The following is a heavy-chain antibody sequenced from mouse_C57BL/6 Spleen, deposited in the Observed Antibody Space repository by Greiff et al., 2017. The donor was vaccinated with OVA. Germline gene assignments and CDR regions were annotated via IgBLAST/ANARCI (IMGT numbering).Heavy chain of an antibody. V-gene: IGHV1-26*01. CDR2: INPNNGGT. J-gene: IGHJ4*01. CDR1: GYTFTDYY. Sequence: EVQLQQSGPELVKPGASVKISCKASGYTFTDYYMNWVKQSHGKSLEWIGDINPNNGGTSYNQKFKGKATLTVDKSSSTAYMELRSLTSEDSAVYYCARKIYDYGSSYAMDYWGQGTTVTVSS. CDR3: ARKIYDYGSSYAMDY. D-gene: IGHD1-1*01.